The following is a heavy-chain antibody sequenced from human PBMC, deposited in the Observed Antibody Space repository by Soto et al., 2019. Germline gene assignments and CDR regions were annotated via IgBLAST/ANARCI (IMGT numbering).Heavy chain of an antibody. CDR2: ISWNSGSI. Sequence: GGSLRLSCAASGFTFDDYAMHWVRQAPGKGLEWVSGISWNSGSIGYADFVKGRFTISRDNAKNSLYLQMNSLRAEDTALYYCAKDYYDSSGYYYYYYGMDVWGQGTTVTVSS. CDR3: AKDYYDSSGYYYYYYGMDV. J-gene: IGHJ6*02. CDR1: GFTFDDYA. D-gene: IGHD3-22*01. V-gene: IGHV3-9*01.